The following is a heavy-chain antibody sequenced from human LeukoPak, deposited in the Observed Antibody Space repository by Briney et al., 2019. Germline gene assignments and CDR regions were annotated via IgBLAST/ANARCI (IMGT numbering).Heavy chain of an antibody. V-gene: IGHV4-4*09. CDR1: GGSISSYY. J-gene: IGHJ4*02. Sequence: PSETLSLTCTVSGGSISSYYWSWIRQPPGKGLEWIGYIYTSGSTNYNPSLKSRVTISVDTSKNQFSLKLSSVTAADTAVCYCASHYYDSSGYEFGYWGQGTLVTVSS. CDR3: ASHYYDSSGYEFGY. D-gene: IGHD3-22*01. CDR2: IYTSGST.